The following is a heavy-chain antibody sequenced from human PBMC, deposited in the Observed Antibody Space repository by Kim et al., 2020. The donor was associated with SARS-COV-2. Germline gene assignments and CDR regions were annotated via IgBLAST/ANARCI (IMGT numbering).Heavy chain of an antibody. CDR3: ARDRHYYGSGSYLYYMDV. CDR2: IIPILGIA. V-gene: IGHV1-69*04. D-gene: IGHD3-10*01. CDR1: GGTFSTYA. Sequence: SVKFSCTASGGTFSTYAISWVRQAPGQGLEWMGRIIPILGIANYAQKFQGRVTITADKSTSTAYMELSSLRSEDTAVYYCARDRHYYGSGSYLYYMDVWGKGTTVTVSS. J-gene: IGHJ6*03.